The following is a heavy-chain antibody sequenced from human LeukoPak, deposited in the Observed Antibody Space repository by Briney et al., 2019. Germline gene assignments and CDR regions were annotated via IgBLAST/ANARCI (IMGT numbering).Heavy chain of an antibody. D-gene: IGHD6-19*01. CDR1: GGSIGGYS. V-gene: IGHV4-59*01. CDR2: ISYTGIT. CDR3: ARRLYSSGWSYWFDP. Sequence: SETLSLSCSVSGGSIGGYSWTWVRQPPGKRLEYIGYISYTGITYYNPSLMSRVTVSVATSKNQFSLKLASVTAADTAVYYCARRLYSSGWSYWFDPWGQGTLVTVSS. J-gene: IGHJ5*02.